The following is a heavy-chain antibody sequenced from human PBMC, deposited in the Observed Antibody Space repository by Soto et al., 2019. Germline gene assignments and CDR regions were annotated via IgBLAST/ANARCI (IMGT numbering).Heavy chain of an antibody. V-gene: IGHV4-39*01. J-gene: IGHJ5*02. Sequence: SETLSLTCTVSGGSISSSSYYRGWIRQPPGKGLEWIGSIYYSGSTYYNPSLKSRVTISVDTSKNQFSLKLSSVTAADTAVYYCARHASPRYYYDSSGYYEYNWFDPWGQGTLVTVS. CDR1: GGSISSSSYY. CDR2: IYYSGST. CDR3: ARHASPRYYYDSSGYYEYNWFDP. D-gene: IGHD3-22*01.